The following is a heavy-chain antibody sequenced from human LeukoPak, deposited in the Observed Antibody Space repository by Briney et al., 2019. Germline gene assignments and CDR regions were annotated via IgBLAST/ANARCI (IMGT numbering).Heavy chain of an antibody. CDR2: ISGSGGIT. D-gene: IGHD2-21*02. CDR1: GFTFSCYA. CDR3: ARDLANCDGDCSDWYFDL. J-gene: IGHJ2*01. Sequence: GGPLRLSCAASGFTFSCYAMSWLRPPAEEGLEWVSSISGSGGITYYAASVKGRFTISRDNSKNTLYLQMNSLRAEDTAVYYCARDLANCDGDCSDWYFDLWGRGTLVTVSS. V-gene: IGHV3-23*01.